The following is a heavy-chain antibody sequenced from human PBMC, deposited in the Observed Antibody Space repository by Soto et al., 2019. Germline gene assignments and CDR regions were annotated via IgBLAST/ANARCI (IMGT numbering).Heavy chain of an antibody. J-gene: IGHJ6*02. D-gene: IGHD2-8*01. Sequence: PGESLKISCKGSGYSFTIYWIGWVRQMPGKGLEWMGIIYPGDSDTRYSPSFQGQVTISADKSISTAYLQWSSLKASDTAMYYCASQYEDYYYGMDVWGQGTTVTVSS. V-gene: IGHV5-51*01. CDR3: ASQYEDYYYGMDV. CDR1: GYSFTIYW. CDR2: IYPGDSDT.